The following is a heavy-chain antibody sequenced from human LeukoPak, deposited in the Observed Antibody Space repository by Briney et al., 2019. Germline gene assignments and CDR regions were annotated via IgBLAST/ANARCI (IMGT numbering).Heavy chain of an antibody. CDR3: AKRSDGYSGFDY. CDR2: FSGGST. D-gene: IGHD5-18*01. V-gene: IGHV3-23*01. CDR1: GFTFSTYG. J-gene: IGHJ4*02. Sequence: GGSLRLSCAASGFTFSTYGMSWVRQAPGKGLEWVSSFSGGSTYYADSVRGRFILSRDNSKNTLYLQMNSLRAEDTAVYYCAKRSDGYSGFDYWGQGTLVTLSS.